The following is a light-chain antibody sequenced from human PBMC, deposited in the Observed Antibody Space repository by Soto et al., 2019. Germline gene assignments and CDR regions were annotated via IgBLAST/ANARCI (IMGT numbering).Light chain of an antibody. CDR3: HQRSNWPPLT. CDR1: QSVGGY. V-gene: IGKV3-11*01. Sequence: EIVLTQSPATLSLSPGERATLSCRASQSVGGYLDWYQQKPGQAPRLLIYDASNRASGIPARFSGSGSGTAFTLPISSLEPEDLAVYYCHQRSNWPPLTFGGGTKVEIK. J-gene: IGKJ4*01. CDR2: DAS.